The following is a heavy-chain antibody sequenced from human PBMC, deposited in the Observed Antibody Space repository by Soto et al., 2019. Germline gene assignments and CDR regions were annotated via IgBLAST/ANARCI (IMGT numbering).Heavy chain of an antibody. V-gene: IGHV1-3*01. D-gene: IGHD3-10*02. Sequence: ASVKVSCKASGYTFTTYAIHWVRQAPGQRLEWMGWVNAENGNTKYSQKFQGRVTITVDTSASTAYMEMSSLRSEDTAVYYCARDIFGLLTLGVSDFWGQGTLVTVSS. CDR1: GYTFTTYA. CDR2: VNAENGNT. CDR3: ARDIFGLLTLGVSDF. J-gene: IGHJ4*02.